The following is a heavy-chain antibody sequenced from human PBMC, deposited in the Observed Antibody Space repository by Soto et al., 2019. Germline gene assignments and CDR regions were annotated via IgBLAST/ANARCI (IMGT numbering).Heavy chain of an antibody. V-gene: IGHV1-3*01. D-gene: IGHD3-10*02. Sequence: ASVKVSCKASGYTFTTYAIHWVRQAPGQRLEWMGWVNAENGNTKYSQKFQGRVTITVDTSASTAYMEMSSLRSEDTAVYYCARDIFGLLTLGVSDFWGQGTLVTVSS. CDR1: GYTFTTYA. CDR2: VNAENGNT. CDR3: ARDIFGLLTLGVSDF. J-gene: IGHJ4*02.